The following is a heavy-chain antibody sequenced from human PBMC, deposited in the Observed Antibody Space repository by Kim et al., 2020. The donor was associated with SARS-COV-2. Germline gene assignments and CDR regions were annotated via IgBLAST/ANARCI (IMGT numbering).Heavy chain of an antibody. V-gene: IGHV3-7*03. CDR2: IKQDGSEK. Sequence: GGSLRLSCAASGFTFSNYWMSWVRQAPGKGLEWVASIKQDGSEKYYVDSGKGRFAISRDNAKNSLYLQMNSLRAEDTAVYYCARGWYGRSSIAYWGQGTLVTVSS. D-gene: IGHD6-6*01. J-gene: IGHJ4*02. CDR3: ARGWYGRSSIAY. CDR1: GFTFSNYW.